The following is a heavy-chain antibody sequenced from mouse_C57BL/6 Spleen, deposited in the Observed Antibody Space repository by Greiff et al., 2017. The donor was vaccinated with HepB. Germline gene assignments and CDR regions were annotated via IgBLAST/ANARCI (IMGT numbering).Heavy chain of an antibody. J-gene: IGHJ4*01. D-gene: IGHD1-1*01. Sequence: VQLQQPGAELVKPGASVKMSCKASGYTFTSYWITWVKQRPGQGLEWIGDIYPGSGSTNYNEKFKSKATLTVDPSSSTAYMQLSSLTSEDSAVYYCASYGSSLYYAMDYWGQGTSVTVSS. CDR1: GYTFTSYW. V-gene: IGHV1-55*01. CDR2: IYPGSGST. CDR3: ASYGSSLYYAMDY.